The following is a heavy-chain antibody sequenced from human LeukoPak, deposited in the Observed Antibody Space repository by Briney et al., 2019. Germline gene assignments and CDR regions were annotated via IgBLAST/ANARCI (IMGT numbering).Heavy chain of an antibody. CDR3: AREGGGDASDI. CDR1: GYTFISYD. D-gene: IGHD3-16*01. J-gene: IGHJ3*02. V-gene: IGHV1-8*01. CDR2: MNPNSGNT. Sequence: ASVKVSCKASGYTFISYDINWVRQATAQGLEWMGWMNPNSGNTGYTQKFQGRVTMTRDTSISTVYMELSSLRSEDTAVYYCAREGGGDASDIWGQGTMVTVSS.